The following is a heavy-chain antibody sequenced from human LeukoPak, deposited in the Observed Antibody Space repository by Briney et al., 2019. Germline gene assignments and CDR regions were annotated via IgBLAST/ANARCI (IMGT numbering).Heavy chain of an antibody. CDR3: ARGQYCTSTSCQDWYFDL. CDR1: GGSISSYY. V-gene: IGHV4-4*07. J-gene: IGHJ2*01. Sequence: SETLSLTCTVSGGSISSYYWSWIRQPAGKGLEWIGRIYTSGSTNYNPSLKSRVTMSVDTSKNQFSLKLSSVTAADTAVYYCARGQYCTSTSCQDWYFDLWGSGTLVTVSS. CDR2: IYTSGST. D-gene: IGHD2-2*01.